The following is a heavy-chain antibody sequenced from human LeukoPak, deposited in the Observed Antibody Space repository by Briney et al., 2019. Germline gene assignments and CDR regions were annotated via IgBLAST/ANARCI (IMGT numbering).Heavy chain of an antibody. D-gene: IGHD2-15*01. Sequence: SETLSLTCTVSGGSISSYYWSWIRQPPGKGLEWIGYIYYSGSTNYNPSLKSRVTISVDTSKNQFSLKLSSVTAADTAVYYCARDSYCSGGSCLGFDPWGQGTLVTVSS. CDR2: IYYSGST. CDR3: ARDSYCSGGSCLGFDP. CDR1: GGSISSYY. J-gene: IGHJ5*02. V-gene: IGHV4-59*01.